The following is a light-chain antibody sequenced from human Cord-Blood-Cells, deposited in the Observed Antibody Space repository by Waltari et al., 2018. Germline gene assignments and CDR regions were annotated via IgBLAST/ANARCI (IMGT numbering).Light chain of an antibody. CDR1: ALPKQY. V-gene: IGLV3-25*03. CDR2: KDS. CDR3: QSAGSSGTYVV. J-gene: IGLJ2*01. Sequence: SYELTQPPSVSVSPGQTARITCSGDALPKQYAYWYQQKPGQAPVLVIYKDSGGPSGIPGRFSGSSSGTTVTLTISGVQAEDEADYYCQSAGSSGTYVVFGGGTKLTVL.